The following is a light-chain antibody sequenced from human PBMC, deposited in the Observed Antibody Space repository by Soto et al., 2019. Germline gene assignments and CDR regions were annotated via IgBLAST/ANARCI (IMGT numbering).Light chain of an antibody. CDR2: RDN. J-gene: IGLJ2*01. CDR1: SANIERYY. Sequence: QSVLTQPPSASGTPGQRVTISCSGSSANIERYYVYWYQHLPGTAPKLLIYRDNQRPSGVPDRFSGSKSGTSASLAISGLRSEDGADYYCAAWDDSLSGPVFGGGTKLTVL. V-gene: IGLV1-47*01. CDR3: AAWDDSLSGPV.